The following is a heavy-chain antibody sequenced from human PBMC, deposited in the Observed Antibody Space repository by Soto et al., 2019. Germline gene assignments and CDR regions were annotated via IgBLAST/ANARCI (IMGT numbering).Heavy chain of an antibody. D-gene: IGHD6-13*01. CDR3: AHRRDLDSSSWYGTEYFQH. J-gene: IGHJ1*01. CDR2: IYWDDDK. V-gene: IGHV2-5*02. Sequence: QITLKESGPTLVKPTQTLTLTCTFSGFSLSTSGVGVGWIRQPPGKALEWLALIYWDDDKRYSPSLKSRLTITKDNSKNQVVLTMTNMDPVDTATYYCAHRRDLDSSSWYGTEYFQHWGQGTLVTVSS. CDR1: GFSLSTSGVG.